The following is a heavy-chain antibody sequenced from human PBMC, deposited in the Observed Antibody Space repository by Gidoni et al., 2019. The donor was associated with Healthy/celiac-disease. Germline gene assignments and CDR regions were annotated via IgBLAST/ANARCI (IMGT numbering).Heavy chain of an antibody. J-gene: IGHJ6*02. CDR2: IRGSGGST. CDR1: GFTFSSYA. D-gene: IGHD2-15*01. Sequence: ELQLLESGGGLVQPGGSLRLSCAASGFTFSSYAMRWVRQAPGKGLEWVSAIRGSGGSTYYADAVKGRFTISRDNSKNTLYLQMNSLRAEDTAVYYCANYCSGGSCLPYYYGMDVWGQGTTVTVSS. CDR3: ANYCSGGSCLPYYYGMDV. V-gene: IGHV3-23*01.